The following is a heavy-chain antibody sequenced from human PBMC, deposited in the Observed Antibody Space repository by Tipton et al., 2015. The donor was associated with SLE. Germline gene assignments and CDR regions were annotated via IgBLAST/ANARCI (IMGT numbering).Heavy chain of an antibody. J-gene: IGHJ5*02. Sequence: GLVKPSETLSLTCTVSGDSISNYYWSWIRQPPGKGLEWIGYISYSGSTNYNPSLKSRVSTSVDTSKNQFSLKLNSVTAADTAVYYCAKGGDWFDPWGQGTLVTVSS. CDR3: AKGGDWFDP. CDR2: ISYSGST. CDR1: GDSISNYY. V-gene: IGHV4-59*01.